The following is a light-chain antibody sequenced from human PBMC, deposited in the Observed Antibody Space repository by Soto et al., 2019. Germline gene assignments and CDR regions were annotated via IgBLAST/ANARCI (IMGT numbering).Light chain of an antibody. Sequence: DIPMTQSPSSVSASVGDRVTMTCRASQGITSWLAWYQQKPGKAPKLLIYRASNLQSGVPSRFSGSGSGTDFTLTISGLQPADFATYYCQQTTTFPLTFGGGTKVEIK. CDR1: QGITSW. V-gene: IGKV1-12*01. CDR3: QQTTTFPLT. CDR2: RAS. J-gene: IGKJ4*01.